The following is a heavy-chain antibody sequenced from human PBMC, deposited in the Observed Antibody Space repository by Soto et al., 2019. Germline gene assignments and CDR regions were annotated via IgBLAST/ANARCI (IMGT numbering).Heavy chain of an antibody. J-gene: IGHJ4*02. D-gene: IGHD2-2*01. Sequence: PGESLKISCKGSGYSFTSYWIGWVRQMPGKGLEWMGIIYPGDSDTRYSPSFQGQVTISADKSISTAYLQWSSLKASDTAMYYCARVGHSLPYCSSTSCYAFDYWGQGTLVTVSS. CDR1: GYSFTSYW. V-gene: IGHV5-51*01. CDR3: ARVGHSLPYCSSTSCYAFDY. CDR2: IYPGDSDT.